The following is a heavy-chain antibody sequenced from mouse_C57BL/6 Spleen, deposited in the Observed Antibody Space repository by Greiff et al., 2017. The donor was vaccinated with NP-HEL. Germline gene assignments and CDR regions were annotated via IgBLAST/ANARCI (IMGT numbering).Heavy chain of an antibody. V-gene: IGHV5-16*01. CDR3: ARDQGDYDYYFDY. CDR1: GFTFSDYY. J-gene: IGHJ2*01. D-gene: IGHD2-4*01. CDR2: INYDGSST. Sequence: EVKLMESEGGLVQPGSSMKLSCTASGFTFSDYYMAWVRQVPEKGLEWVANINYDGSSTYYLDSLKSRFIISRDNAKNILYLQMSSLKSEDTATYYCARDQGDYDYYFDYWGQGTTLTVSS.